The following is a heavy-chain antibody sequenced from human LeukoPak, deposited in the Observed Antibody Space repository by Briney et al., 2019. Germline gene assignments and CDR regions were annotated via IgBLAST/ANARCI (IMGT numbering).Heavy chain of an antibody. Sequence: GGSLRLSCAASGFTFSNAWMSWVRQAPGKGLEWVGRINDGGTTDYAAPAKDRFTISRDDSKNTLYLQMNSLKTEDTAVYYCTTAGSLGDYPTFDYWGQGTLVTVSS. CDR1: GFTFSNAW. J-gene: IGHJ4*02. CDR3: TTAGSLGDYPTFDY. D-gene: IGHD4-17*01. V-gene: IGHV3-15*01. CDR2: INDGGTT.